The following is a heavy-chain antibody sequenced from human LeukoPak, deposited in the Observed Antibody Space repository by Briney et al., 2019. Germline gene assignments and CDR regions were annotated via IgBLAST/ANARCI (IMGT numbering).Heavy chain of an antibody. CDR1: GFTFSSYG. CDR2: ISYDGSNK. V-gene: IGHV3-30*18. Sequence: GRSLRLSCAASGFTFSSYGMHWVRQAPGKGLEWVAVISYDGSNKYYADSVKGRFTISRDNSKNTLYLQMNGLRAEDTAVYYCAKDLVARAQGYYGMDVWGQGTTVTVSS. CDR3: AKDLVARAQGYYGMDV. D-gene: IGHD2-15*01. J-gene: IGHJ6*02.